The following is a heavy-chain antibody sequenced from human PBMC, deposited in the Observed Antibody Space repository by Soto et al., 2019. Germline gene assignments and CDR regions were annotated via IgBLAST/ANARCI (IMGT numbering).Heavy chain of an antibody. CDR1: GYTFTSYA. V-gene: IGHV1-3*01. CDR2: INAGNGNT. CDR3: ARDRASSSWYGNDAFDI. Sequence: ASVKGSCKASGYTFTSYAMHWVRQAPGQRLEWMGWINAGNGNTKYSQKFQGRVTITRDTSACTAYMELSSLRSEDTAVYYCARDRASSSWYGNDAFDIWGQGTMVTVSS. J-gene: IGHJ3*02. D-gene: IGHD6-13*01.